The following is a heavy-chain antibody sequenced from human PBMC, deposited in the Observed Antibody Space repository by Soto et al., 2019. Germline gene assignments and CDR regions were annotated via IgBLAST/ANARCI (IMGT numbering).Heavy chain of an antibody. CDR1: SGSINSFY. CDR2: IHSSGTT. J-gene: IGHJ4*02. Sequence: SETLSLTCTVSSGSINSFYWSWIRQPAGKGLEWIGRIHSSGTTNYNPSLKSRVTMSVDTSGNQFSLKLTSVTAADTAVYYCARDRIIGTSYSDYWGQGLLITVSS. D-gene: IGHD1-7*01. CDR3: ARDRIIGTSYSDY. V-gene: IGHV4-4*07.